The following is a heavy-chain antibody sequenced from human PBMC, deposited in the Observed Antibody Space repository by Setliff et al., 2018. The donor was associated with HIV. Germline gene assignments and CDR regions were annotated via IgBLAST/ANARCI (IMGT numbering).Heavy chain of an antibody. J-gene: IGHJ3*02. D-gene: IGHD3-16*01. V-gene: IGHV3-7*01. CDR2: IEQDGSEE. CDR1: GFTNYW. Sequence: PGGSLRLSCTGSGFTNYWMSWVRQAPGKGLEWVANIEQDGSEEYYAGSVKGRFTISRDNAKNSLFLQMNSLRAEDTAIYYCTRDLNLSGGEAFDIWGQGTMVTVSS. CDR3: TRDLNLSGGEAFDI.